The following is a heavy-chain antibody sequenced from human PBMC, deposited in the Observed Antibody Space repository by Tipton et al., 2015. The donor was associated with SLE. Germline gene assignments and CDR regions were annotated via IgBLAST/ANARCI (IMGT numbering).Heavy chain of an antibody. D-gene: IGHD2-15*01. CDR3: ARDCPAATCYYYYMDV. V-gene: IGHV3-48*01. CDR2: ISSSSSTI. J-gene: IGHJ6*03. Sequence: GSLRLSCAASGFTFNNYAMNWVRQAPGKGLEWVSYISSSSSTIYYADSVKGRFTISRDNAKNSLYLQMNSLRAEDTAVYYCARDCPAATCYYYYMDVWGKGTTVTVSS. CDR1: GFTFNNYA.